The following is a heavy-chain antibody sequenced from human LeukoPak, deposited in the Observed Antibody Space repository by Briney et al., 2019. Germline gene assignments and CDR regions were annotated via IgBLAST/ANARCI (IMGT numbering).Heavy chain of an antibody. D-gene: IGHD3-3*01. V-gene: IGHV3-30*14. J-gene: IGHJ6*03. CDR1: GFTFSDSA. CDR2: VLFDGSKK. CDR3: ARGYYDFWSGTMDV. Sequence: GGSLRLSCAASGFTFSDSAMHWVRQAPGKGLEWLAIVLFDGSKKYYADSVMGRFTISRDNSKNTLYLQMNSLRAEDTAVYYCARGYYDFWSGTMDVWGKGTTVIVSS.